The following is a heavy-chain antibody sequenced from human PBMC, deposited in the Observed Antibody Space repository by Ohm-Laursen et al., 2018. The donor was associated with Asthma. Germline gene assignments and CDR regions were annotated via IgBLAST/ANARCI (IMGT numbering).Heavy chain of an antibody. V-gene: IGHV1-24*01. CDR3: ARARHTSYEESSGYYCFDY. D-gene: IGHD3-22*01. CDR2: FDPEDGET. Sequence: ASVKVSCKASGYTLTELSMHWVRQAPGKGLEWMGGFDPEDGETIYAQKFQGRVTMTEDTSTDTAYMELSSLRSEDTAVYYCARARHTSYEESSGYYCFDYWGQGTLVTVSS. CDR1: GYTLTELS. J-gene: IGHJ4*02.